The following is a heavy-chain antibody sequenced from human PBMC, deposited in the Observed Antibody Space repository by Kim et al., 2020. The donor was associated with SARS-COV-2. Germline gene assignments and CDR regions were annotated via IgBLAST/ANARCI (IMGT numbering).Heavy chain of an antibody. CDR1: GYTFTSYG. CDR2: ISAYNGNT. V-gene: IGHV1-18*01. Sequence: ASVKVSCKASGYTFTSYGISWVRQAPGQGLEWMGWISAYNGNTNYAQKLQGRVTMTTDTSTSTAYMELRSLRSDDTAVYYCAKGITIFGVVIIQQYFDYWGQGTLVTVSS. CDR3: AKGITIFGVVIIQQYFDY. D-gene: IGHD3-3*01. J-gene: IGHJ4*02.